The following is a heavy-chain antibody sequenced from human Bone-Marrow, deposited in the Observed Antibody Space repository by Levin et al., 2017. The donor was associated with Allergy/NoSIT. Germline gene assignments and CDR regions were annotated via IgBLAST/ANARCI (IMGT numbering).Heavy chain of an antibody. Sequence: SVKVSCKASGGTFSSYAISWVRQAPGQGLEWMGGIIPIFGTANYAQKFQGRVTITADESTSTAYMELSSLRSEDTAVYYCARGRFPPPDSSGYFYWFDPWGQGTLVTVSS. CDR2: IIPIFGTA. CDR1: GGTFSSYA. V-gene: IGHV1-69*13. D-gene: IGHD3-22*01. CDR3: ARGRFPPPDSSGYFYWFDP. J-gene: IGHJ5*02.